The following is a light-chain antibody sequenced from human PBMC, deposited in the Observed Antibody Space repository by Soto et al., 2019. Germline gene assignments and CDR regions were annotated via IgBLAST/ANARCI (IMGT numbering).Light chain of an antibody. CDR1: QSINSY. J-gene: IGKJ5*01. CDR3: QQSTNHPIS. V-gene: IGKV1-39*01. Sequence: DIQMTQTPCSLCASVVYRFISTWRASQSINSYLHWYQYKPGEAPKLLIYAASSLQSGVPSRFSGSGSGTHLTLTIRSLHPEDFATYYCQQSTNHPISFGQGTRLEI. CDR2: AAS.